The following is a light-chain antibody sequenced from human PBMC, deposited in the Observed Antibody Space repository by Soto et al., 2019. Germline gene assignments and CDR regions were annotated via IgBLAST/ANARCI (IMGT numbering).Light chain of an antibody. CDR3: QHYGSSPR. J-gene: IGKJ1*01. CDR1: QSVSSSY. V-gene: IGKV3-20*01. CDR2: GAS. Sequence: EMVLTQSPDTLSLSPGERATLSCKANQSVSSSYLAWYQQRPGQAPRLLIHGASKRATGIPDRFSGRGSGTDFTLTISRLEPEDCAVYYCQHYGSSPRFGQGTKVDIK.